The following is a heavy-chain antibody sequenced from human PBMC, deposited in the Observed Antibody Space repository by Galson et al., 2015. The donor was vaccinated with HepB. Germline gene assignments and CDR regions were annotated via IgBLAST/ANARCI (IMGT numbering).Heavy chain of an antibody. Sequence: SVKVSCKASGYTFTSYGISWVRQAPGQGLEWMGWISAYNGNTNYAQKLQGRVTMTTDTSTSTAYMGLRSLRSDDTAVYYCATARSKRPAGEYFQHWGQGTLVTVSS. V-gene: IGHV1-18*04. J-gene: IGHJ1*01. CDR2: ISAYNGNT. CDR3: ATARSKRPAGEYFQH. CDR1: GYTFTSYG.